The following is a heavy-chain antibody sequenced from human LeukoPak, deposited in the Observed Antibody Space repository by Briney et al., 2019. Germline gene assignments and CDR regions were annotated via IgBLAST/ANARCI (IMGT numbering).Heavy chain of an antibody. J-gene: IGHJ4*02. D-gene: IGHD6-13*01. Sequence: GGSLRLSCAASGFTFSSYSMNWVRQAPGKGLEWVSSISSSSSYIYYADSVKGRFTISRDNAKNSLYLQMNSLRAEDTAVYYCARSFQLATSGSSWYLFDYWSQGTLVTVSS. CDR1: GFTFSSYS. CDR3: ARSFQLATSGSSWYLFDY. CDR2: ISSSSSYI. V-gene: IGHV3-21*01.